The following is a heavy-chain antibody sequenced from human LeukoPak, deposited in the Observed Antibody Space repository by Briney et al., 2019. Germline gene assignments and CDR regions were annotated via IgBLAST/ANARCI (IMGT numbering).Heavy chain of an antibody. CDR1: GGSISSGGYY. V-gene: IGHV4-31*03. CDR3: ASGDNDPLFDY. D-gene: IGHD1-1*01. J-gene: IGHJ4*02. Sequence: SQTLSLTCTVSGGSISSGGYYWSWIRQHPGKGLEWIGSIYYSGSTNYNPSLQGRVTISLDTSRNQFSLKLSSVTAADTAVYYCASGDNDPLFDYWGQGTLVTVSS. CDR2: IYYSGST.